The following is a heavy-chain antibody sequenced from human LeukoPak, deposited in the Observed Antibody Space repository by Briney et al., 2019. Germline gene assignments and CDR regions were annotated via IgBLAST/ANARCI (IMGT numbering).Heavy chain of an antibody. D-gene: IGHD3-22*01. J-gene: IGHJ4*02. V-gene: IGHV4-34*01. CDR2: INHGGGA. Sequence: SETPSLTCAVYGGSFSGYYWSWIRQPPGKGLEWIGEINHGGGANYNPSLKSRVTVSGDTSNNQFSLKLSSVTAADTAVYYCARGAYYDSSGYYSDYWGQGTLVTVSS. CDR3: ARGAYYDSSGYYSDY. CDR1: GGSFSGYY.